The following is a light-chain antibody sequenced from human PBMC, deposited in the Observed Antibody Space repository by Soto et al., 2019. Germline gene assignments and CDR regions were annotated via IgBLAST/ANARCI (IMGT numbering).Light chain of an antibody. CDR2: EVS. CDR3: SSYAGSSNFVL. Sequence: QCALTQPPSASGSPGQSVTISCTGTSSDVGGYNFVSWYQQHPGKAPKLMIYEVSKRPSGVPDRFSGSKSGNTASLTVSGLQADDEAHYFCSSYAGSSNFVLFGGGTKLTVI. J-gene: IGLJ2*01. V-gene: IGLV2-8*01. CDR1: SSDVGGYNF.